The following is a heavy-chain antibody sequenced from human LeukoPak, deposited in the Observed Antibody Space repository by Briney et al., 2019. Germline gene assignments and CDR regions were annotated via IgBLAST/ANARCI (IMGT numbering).Heavy chain of an antibody. CDR3: VRGATAVTRHLDY. CDR2: INLDGSQK. D-gene: IGHD4-23*01. J-gene: IGHJ4*02. Sequence: GGSLRLSCAASGFTVFNYWMSWVRQAPGKGLEWVANINLDGSQKYYVDSLKGRFTISRDNAKNSLYLQMNSLRAEDTAVYYCVRGATAVTRHLDYWGQGTLVTVSS. V-gene: IGHV3-7*04. CDR1: GFTVFNYW.